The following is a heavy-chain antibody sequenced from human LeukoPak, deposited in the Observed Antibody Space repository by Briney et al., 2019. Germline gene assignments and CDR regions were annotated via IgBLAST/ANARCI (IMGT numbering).Heavy chain of an antibody. V-gene: IGHV3-7*03. CDR3: AREATMLRGVVSGMDV. J-gene: IGHJ6*03. CDR2: IKQDGSEK. D-gene: IGHD3-10*01. CDR1: GFTFSSYW. Sequence: GGSLRLSCAASGFTFSSYWMSWVRQAPGKGLEWVANIKQDGSEKYYVDSVKGRFTISRDNAKNSLYLQMNSLRAEDTAVYYCAREATMLRGVVSGMDVWGKGTTVTISS.